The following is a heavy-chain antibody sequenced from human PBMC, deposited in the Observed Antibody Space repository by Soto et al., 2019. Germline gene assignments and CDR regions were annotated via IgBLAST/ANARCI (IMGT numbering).Heavy chain of an antibody. J-gene: IGHJ6*02. CDR1: GFTFRSCW. V-gene: IGHV3-7*01. CDR2: IKQDGREK. CDR3: ARIATAGRGWDV. Sequence: EVQVVESGGGLVQPGGSLRLSCAASGFTFRSCWMSWVRQAPVKGLEWVGNIKQDGREKNYVDFMEGRFTISRDNAENSLYLHMNSLRAEDTAVYYCARIATAGRGWDVWGQGTTVVVSS. D-gene: IGHD6-13*01.